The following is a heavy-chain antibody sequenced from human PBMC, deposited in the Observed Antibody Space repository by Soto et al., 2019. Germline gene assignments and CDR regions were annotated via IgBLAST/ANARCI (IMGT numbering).Heavy chain of an antibody. CDR3: ARASKLRSYYYGMDV. CDR2: IYYSGST. V-gene: IGHV4-59*08. J-gene: IGHJ6*02. Sequence: SETLSLTCTVSGGSINSYYWSWIRQPPGKGLEWIGYIYYSGSTKYNPSLKSRVTVSVDTSKTQFSLKLRSVTAADTAIYYCARASKLRSYYYGMDVWGQGPTVTVSS. D-gene: IGHD3-16*01. CDR1: GGSINSYY.